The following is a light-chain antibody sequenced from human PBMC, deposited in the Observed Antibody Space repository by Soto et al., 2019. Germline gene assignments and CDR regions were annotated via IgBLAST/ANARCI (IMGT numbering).Light chain of an antibody. Sequence: EMVMPQAPSSLGEPAGGRATRSWGASQSVSTNFAWYLQKHGQAPRLLIYGASTRATAVPARFSGGGYGTEFNLTISSLQPEDFAVYYCQQYYNWPRTFGQGTKVDIK. J-gene: IGKJ1*01. CDR3: QQYYNWPRT. CDR1: QSVSTN. V-gene: IGKV3-15*01. CDR2: GAS.